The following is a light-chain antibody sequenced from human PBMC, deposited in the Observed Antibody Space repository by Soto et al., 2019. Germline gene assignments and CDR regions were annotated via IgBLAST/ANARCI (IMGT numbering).Light chain of an antibody. CDR3: QQTYRIPYT. CDR2: AAS. CDR1: QSIGVY. V-gene: IGKV1-39*01. Sequence: DIQMTQSPSSLSVSIGDRVTITCRSSQSIGVYLNWYQKKPGTPPKLLIYAASNLQSGVPSRFIGRGSGTDRTLTISRLQPEDFASYDCQQTYRIPYTFGQGTKLEI. J-gene: IGKJ2*01.